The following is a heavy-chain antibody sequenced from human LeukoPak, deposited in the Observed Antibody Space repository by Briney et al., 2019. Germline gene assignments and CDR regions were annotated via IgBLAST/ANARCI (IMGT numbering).Heavy chain of an antibody. CDR3: ARHGGGGESYPRVFDY. CDR2: IYYSGST. V-gene: IGHV4-59*08. Sequence: SETLSLTCTVSGGSISSYYWSWIRQPPGKGLERIGYIYYSGSTNYNPSLKSRVTMSVDTSKNQFSLKLSSVTAAHTAVYYCARHGGGGESYPRVFDYWGQGTLVTVSS. CDR1: GGSISSYY. J-gene: IGHJ4*02. D-gene: IGHD1-26*01.